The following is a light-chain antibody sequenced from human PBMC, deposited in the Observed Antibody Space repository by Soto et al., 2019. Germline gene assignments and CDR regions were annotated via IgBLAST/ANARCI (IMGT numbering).Light chain of an antibody. CDR2: DAS. CDR3: QQYNRWPLT. Sequence: EIVMTQSPATLSVSPGERVSLSCRASQSIYDKLAWYQQKPGQTPRLLIYDASTRATGISGSFSGSGSGTEFTLTISSLQPEDFAVYYCQQYNRWPLTFGGGTKVEIK. V-gene: IGKV3-15*01. J-gene: IGKJ4*01. CDR1: QSIYDK.